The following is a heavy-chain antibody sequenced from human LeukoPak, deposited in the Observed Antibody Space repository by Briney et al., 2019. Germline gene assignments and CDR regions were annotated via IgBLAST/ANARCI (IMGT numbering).Heavy chain of an antibody. Sequence: SETLSLTCTVSGYSISSGYYWGWIRQPPGKGLEWIGSIYHSGSTYYNPSLKSRVTISVDTSKNQFSLKLSSVTAADTAVYYCARVVPVITMVRGVIGAFDIWGQGTMVTVSS. CDR3: ARVVPVITMVRGVIGAFDI. CDR1: GYSISSGYY. D-gene: IGHD3-10*01. J-gene: IGHJ3*02. CDR2: IYHSGST. V-gene: IGHV4-38-2*02.